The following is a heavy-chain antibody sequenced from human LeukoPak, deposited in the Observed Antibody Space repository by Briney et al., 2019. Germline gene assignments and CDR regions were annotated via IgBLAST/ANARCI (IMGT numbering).Heavy chain of an antibody. D-gene: IGHD2-21*02. CDR2: IHYNGRT. Sequence: PSETLSLTCTVSGGSISGYYWSWIRQPPGKGLEWIGYIHYNGRTNYNPSLKSRVTISVDTSKNEFSLKLTSVTAADTAVYYRARILKTPVGGDAGFDYWGQGTLVTVSS. CDR1: GGSISGYY. J-gene: IGHJ4*02. CDR3: ARILKTPVGGDAGFDY. V-gene: IGHV4-59*01.